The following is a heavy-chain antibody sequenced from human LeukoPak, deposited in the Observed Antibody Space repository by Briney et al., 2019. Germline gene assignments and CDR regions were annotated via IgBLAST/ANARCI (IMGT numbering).Heavy chain of an antibody. V-gene: IGHV4-4*02. CDR1: GGSISSSNW. CDR3: ARVDYCSGDSCYPRAFDL. J-gene: IGHJ5*02. CDR2: IYHSGSA. D-gene: IGHD2-15*01. Sequence: SGTLSLTCAVSGGSISSSNWWSWVRPPPGKGLEWIGEIYHSGSANYNPSLKSRVAISVDKSKNQFSLTLSSVTAADTALYYCARVDYCSGDSCYPRAFDLWGQGTLVTVSS.